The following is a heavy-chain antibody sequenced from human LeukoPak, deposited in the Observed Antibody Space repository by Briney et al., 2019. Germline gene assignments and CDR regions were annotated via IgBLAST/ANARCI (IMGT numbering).Heavy chain of an antibody. D-gene: IGHD4-17*01. CDR3: ARARLTVTTSGSGPDWFDP. J-gene: IGHJ5*02. CDR1: GGSISSYY. CDR2: IYYSGST. Sequence: SETLSLTCTVSGGSISSYYWSWIRQPPGKGLEWIGYIYYSGSTNYNPSLKSRVTISVDTSKNQFSLKLSSVTAADTAVYYCARARLTVTTSGSGPDWFDPWGQGTQVTVSS. V-gene: IGHV4-59*01.